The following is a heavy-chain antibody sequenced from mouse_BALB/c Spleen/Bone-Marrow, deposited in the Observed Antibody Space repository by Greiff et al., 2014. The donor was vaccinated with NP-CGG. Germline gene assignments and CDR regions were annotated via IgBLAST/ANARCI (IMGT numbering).Heavy chain of an antibody. CDR3: ASYDYGYYFDY. V-gene: IGHV14-3*02. CDR2: IDPANGNT. J-gene: IGHJ2*01. D-gene: IGHD2-4*01. Sequence: EVNLVESGAELVKPGASVKLSCTASGFNIKDTYMHWVKQRPEQGVEWIGRIDPANGNTKYDPKFQGKATITADTSSNTAYLQLSSLTSEDTAVYYCASYDYGYYFDYWGQGTTLTVSS. CDR1: GFNIKDTY.